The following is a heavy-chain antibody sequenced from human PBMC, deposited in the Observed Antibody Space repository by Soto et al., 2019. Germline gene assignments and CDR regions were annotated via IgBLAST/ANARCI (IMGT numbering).Heavy chain of an antibody. D-gene: IGHD6-6*01. J-gene: IGHJ5*02. CDR3: TRAFYSSSRFDP. CDR2: INSDGSTI. CDR1: GFTFSTYW. Sequence: HPGGSLRLSCAASGFTFSTYWMHWVRRAPGKVLVCVSRINSDGSTIDYADSVKGRFTISRDNAKNTLYLQMNSLRPEDTAVYSCTRAFYSSSRFDPWGQGTLVTVSS. V-gene: IGHV3-74*01.